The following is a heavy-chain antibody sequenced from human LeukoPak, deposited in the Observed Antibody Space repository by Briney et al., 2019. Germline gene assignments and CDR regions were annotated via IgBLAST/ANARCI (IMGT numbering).Heavy chain of an antibody. CDR3: ARGPYGSGRYYYYYYYMDV. V-gene: IGHV4-34*01. CDR1: GGSFNGYY. J-gene: IGHJ6*03. Sequence: TTSETLSLTCAVYGGSFNGYYWSWIRQPPGKGLEWIGEINHSGSTNYNPSLKSRVTISVDTSKNQFSLKLSSVTAADTAVYYCARGPYGSGRYYYYYYYMDVWGKGTTVTVSS. CDR2: INHSGST. D-gene: IGHD3-10*01.